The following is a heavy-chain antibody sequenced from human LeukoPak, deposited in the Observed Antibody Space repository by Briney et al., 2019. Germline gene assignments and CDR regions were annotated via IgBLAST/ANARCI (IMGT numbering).Heavy chain of an antibody. CDR2: ISAYNGNT. Sequence: ASVKVSCKASGYTFTSYGISWVRQAPGQGLEWMGWISAYNGNTNYAQKLQGRVTMTTDTSTSTVYMELRSLRSDDTAVYYCARWRVTVNWFDPWGQGTLVTVSS. CDR1: GYTFTSYG. J-gene: IGHJ5*02. V-gene: IGHV1-18*01. CDR3: ARWRVTVNWFDP. D-gene: IGHD2-21*02.